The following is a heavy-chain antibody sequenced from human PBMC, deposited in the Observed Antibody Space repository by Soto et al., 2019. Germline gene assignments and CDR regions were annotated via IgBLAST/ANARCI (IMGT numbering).Heavy chain of an antibody. CDR1: GGSISSSNW. Sequence: QVQLQESGPGLVKPSGTLSLTCAVSGGSISSSNWLSWVRQPPGKGLEWIGEIYHSGSTNYNPSLKSRVTRSVDKSKNQFPLKLSSVTAADTAVYYCAREDSSGWKARCRFDPWGQGTLVTVSS. CDR2: IYHSGST. CDR3: AREDSSGWKARCRFDP. J-gene: IGHJ5*02. V-gene: IGHV4-4*02. D-gene: IGHD6-19*01.